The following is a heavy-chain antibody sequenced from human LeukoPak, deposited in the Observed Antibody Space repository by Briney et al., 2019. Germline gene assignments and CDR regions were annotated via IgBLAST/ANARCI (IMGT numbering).Heavy chain of an antibody. J-gene: IGHJ3*02. CDR3: ARDLARGYSYGYNAFDI. V-gene: IGHV1-18*01. CDR2: ITAGNGNT. CDR1: GYPFISYG. D-gene: IGHD5-18*01. Sequence: GASVKVSCKASGYPFISYGIGWVRQAPRQGLEWMGWITAGNGNTNYAQKVQGRVTMTTDTSTSTAYMELRSLRSDDTAVYFCARDLARGYSYGYNAFDIWGQGTMVTVSS.